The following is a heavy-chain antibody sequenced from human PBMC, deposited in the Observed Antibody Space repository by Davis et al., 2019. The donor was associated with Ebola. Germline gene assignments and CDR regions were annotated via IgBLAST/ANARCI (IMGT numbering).Heavy chain of an antibody. Sequence: AASVKVSCKASGYTFTTYDITWVRQATGQGLEWMGWMNPHSGNTGYAQKFQGRVTMTRDTSISTAYMELSSLTSEDTAVYYCARDGSLLWGIRYWGQGTLATVSS. J-gene: IGHJ4*02. CDR3: ARDGSLLWGIRY. CDR1: GYTFTTYD. V-gene: IGHV1-8*01. CDR2: MNPHSGNT. D-gene: IGHD3-16*01.